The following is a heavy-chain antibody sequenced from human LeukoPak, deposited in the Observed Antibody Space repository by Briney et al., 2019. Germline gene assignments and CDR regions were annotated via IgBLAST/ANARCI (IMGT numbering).Heavy chain of an antibody. J-gene: IGHJ4*02. D-gene: IGHD3-22*01. Sequence: GGSLRLSCAASGFIFSNYVMHWVRQPPGQGLEWVALIWHDGSTKYYADSVKGRFTISGDNSKNTLHLQMNSLRAEDTAVYYCAKDGWDYYDRSGYPNDYWGQGTLVTVSS. CDR3: AKDGWDYYDRSGYPNDY. V-gene: IGHV3-33*06. CDR2: IWHDGSTK. CDR1: GFIFSNYV.